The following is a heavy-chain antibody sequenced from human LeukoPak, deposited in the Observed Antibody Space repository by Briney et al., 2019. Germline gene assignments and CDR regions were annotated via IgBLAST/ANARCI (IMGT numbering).Heavy chain of an antibody. CDR1: GFTFSSYA. CDR3: AREPRLGPAAITGPEIGWFDP. J-gene: IGHJ5*02. D-gene: IGHD2-2*01. CDR2: ISHDGSNK. Sequence: SGGSLRLSCAASGFTFSSYAMHWVRQAPGKGLEWVAVISHDGSNKYYADSVKGRFTISRDNSKNTLYLQMNSLKAEDTAVYYCAREPRLGPAAITGPEIGWFDPWGQGTLVTVSS. V-gene: IGHV3-30*01.